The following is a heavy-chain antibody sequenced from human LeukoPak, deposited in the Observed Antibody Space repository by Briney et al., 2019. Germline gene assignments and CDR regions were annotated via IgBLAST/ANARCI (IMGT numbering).Heavy chain of an antibody. Sequence: SETLSLTCTVSGASISSSSSYYWGWIRQPPGKGLEWISSIYYSGRTHYNPFLKSRVSISVDTSKNQFSLKLDSVTAADTAVYYCARQSVGTASIYYFAYWGQGILVTVSS. D-gene: IGHD1-26*01. CDR1: GASISSSSSYY. CDR3: ARQSVGTASIYYFAY. V-gene: IGHV4-39*01. J-gene: IGHJ4*02. CDR2: IYYSGRT.